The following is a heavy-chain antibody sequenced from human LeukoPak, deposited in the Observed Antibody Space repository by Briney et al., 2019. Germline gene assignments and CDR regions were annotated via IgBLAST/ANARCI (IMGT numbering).Heavy chain of an antibody. Sequence: ASVKVSCKASGGTFSSYAISWVRQAPGQGLEWMGGIIPIFGTANYAQKFQGRVTITADESTSTAYMELSSLRSEDTAVYYRARDDVRSLYYYYGMDVWGQGTTVTVSS. V-gene: IGHV1-69*01. CDR3: ARDDVRSLYYYYGMDV. CDR2: IIPIFGTA. J-gene: IGHJ6*02. CDR1: GGTFSSYA.